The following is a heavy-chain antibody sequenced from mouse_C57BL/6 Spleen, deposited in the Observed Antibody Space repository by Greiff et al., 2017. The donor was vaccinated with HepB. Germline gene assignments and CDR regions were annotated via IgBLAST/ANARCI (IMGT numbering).Heavy chain of an antibody. V-gene: IGHV1-39*01. CDR3: ARGPYYGSSFAWLAY. Sequence: EVQLQQSGPELVKPGASVKISCKASGYSFTDYNMNWVKQSNGKSLEWIGVINPNYGTTSYNQKFKGKATLTVDQSSSTAYMQLNRLTSEDSAVYYCARGPYYGSSFAWLAYWGQGTLVTVSA. J-gene: IGHJ3*01. CDR1: GYSFTDYN. D-gene: IGHD1-1*01. CDR2: INPNYGTT.